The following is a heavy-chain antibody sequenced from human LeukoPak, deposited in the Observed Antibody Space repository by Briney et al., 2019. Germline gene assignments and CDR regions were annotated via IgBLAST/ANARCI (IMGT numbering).Heavy chain of an antibody. J-gene: IGHJ4*02. CDR3: VRDLYARLRLGEPPGY. V-gene: IGHV3-21*01. CDR2: ISSSTTYI. Sequence: PGGSLRLSCAASGFTFSSYSMHWVRQAPGKGLEWVSSISSSTTYIYYADSVKGRFTISRDNAENSLYLQMHGLRAEDTAIYYCVRDLYARLRLGEPPGYWGQGTLVTVSS. CDR1: GFTFSSYS. D-gene: IGHD3-16*01.